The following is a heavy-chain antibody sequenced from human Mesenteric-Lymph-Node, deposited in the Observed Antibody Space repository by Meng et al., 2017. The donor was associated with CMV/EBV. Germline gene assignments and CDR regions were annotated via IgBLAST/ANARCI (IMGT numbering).Heavy chain of an antibody. D-gene: IGHD2-2*01. V-gene: IGHV1-2*02. J-gene: IGHJ5*02. Sequence: GESLKISCAASGFSFSDSAMHWVRQAPGQGLEWMGWINPNSGGTNYAQKFQGRVTMTRDTSISTAYMELSRLRSDDTAMYYCARDRKYCSSNSEICWFDPWGQGTLVTVSS. CDR2: INPNSGGT. CDR3: ARDRKYCSSNSEICWFDP. CDR1: GFSFSDSA.